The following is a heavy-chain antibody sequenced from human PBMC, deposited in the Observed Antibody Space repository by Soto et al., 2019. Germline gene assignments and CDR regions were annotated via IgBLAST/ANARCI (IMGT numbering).Heavy chain of an antibody. CDR3: ARVPSP. V-gene: IGHV4-30-2*01. CDR2: IYHSGNT. CDR1: GGSISSGGYS. J-gene: IGHJ5*02. Sequence: SEALSLTCAVSGGSISSGGYSWSWIRQPPGKGLEWIGYIYHSGNTYYNPSLKSRVTISVDRSKNQFSLKLSSVTAADTAVYYCARVPSPWGQGTLVTVSS.